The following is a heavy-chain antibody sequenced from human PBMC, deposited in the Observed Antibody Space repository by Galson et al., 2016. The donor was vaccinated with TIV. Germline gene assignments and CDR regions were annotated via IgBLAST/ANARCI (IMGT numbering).Heavy chain of an antibody. D-gene: IGHD5-24*01. CDR1: GDTFNSYA. V-gene: IGHV1-69*13. CDR2: ALPMFGTS. J-gene: IGHJ5*02. CDR3: AISSRRDRYGHTNWFDP. Sequence: SVKVSCKASGDTFNSYAINWVRQAPGQGLEWVGRALPMFGTSNYAEEFQDRVTITADESMSTAYMELSSLTSDDMAVYYCAISSRRDRYGHTNWFDPWGQGTLVTVSS.